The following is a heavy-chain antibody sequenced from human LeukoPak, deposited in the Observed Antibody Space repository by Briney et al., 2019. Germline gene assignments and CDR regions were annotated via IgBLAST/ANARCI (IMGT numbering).Heavy chain of an antibody. V-gene: IGHV3-21*01. Sequence: GGSLRLFCAASGFTFSSFSMNWVRQAPGKGLEWVSSISSSSNYIYYADSVKGRFTISRDNAKNSLYLHMNSLRAEDTAVYYCARGLEAVGLTVRHWGQGTLVTVSS. CDR3: ARGLEAVGLTVRH. D-gene: IGHD6-13*01. CDR1: GFTFSSFS. CDR2: ISSSSNYI. J-gene: IGHJ4*02.